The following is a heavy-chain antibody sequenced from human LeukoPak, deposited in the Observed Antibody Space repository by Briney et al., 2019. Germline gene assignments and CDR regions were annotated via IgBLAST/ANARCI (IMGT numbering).Heavy chain of an antibody. V-gene: IGHV3-23*01. CDR1: GFTFSDYA. J-gene: IGHJ5*02. CDR2: IGSSGVNT. Sequence: GGSLRLSCAASGFTFSDYAMSWVRQAPGKGLEWVSGIGSSGVNTDYATSVKGPFTISRDNTKSTLHLLMNSLRVEDPATYYCAKGRNSGSYFGIDPWGQGTPVSVSS. CDR3: AKGRNSGSYFGIDP. D-gene: IGHD3-10*01.